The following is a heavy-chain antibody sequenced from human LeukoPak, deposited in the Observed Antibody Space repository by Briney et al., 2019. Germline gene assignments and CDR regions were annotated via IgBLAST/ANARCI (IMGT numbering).Heavy chain of an antibody. CDR2: INPNSGGT. CDR1: GGTFSSYA. V-gene: IGHV1-2*04. CDR3: ARSDSGSGWYYFDY. Sequence: ASVKVSCKASGGTFSSYAISWVRRAPGQGLEWMGWINPNSGGTNYAQKLQGWVTMTRDTSISTAYMELSRLRSDDTAVYYCARSDSGSGWYYFDYWGQGTLVTVSS. D-gene: IGHD6-19*01. J-gene: IGHJ4*02.